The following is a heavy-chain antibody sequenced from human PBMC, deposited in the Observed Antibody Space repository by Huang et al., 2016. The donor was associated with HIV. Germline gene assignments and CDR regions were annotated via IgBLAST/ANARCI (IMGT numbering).Heavy chain of an antibody. CDR1: GGSINSHY. Sequence: QVQLQESGPGLVKPSETLSLTCTVSGGSINSHYWSWIRQSAGRGLGWIGSILASGDTHDNPSLNSRVSISVDTSKNQFSLTLTSVTAADTAMYYCTSENPFDFWGQGILVTVSS. CDR3: TSENPFDF. CDR2: ILASGDT. J-gene: IGHJ4*02. V-gene: IGHV4-4*07.